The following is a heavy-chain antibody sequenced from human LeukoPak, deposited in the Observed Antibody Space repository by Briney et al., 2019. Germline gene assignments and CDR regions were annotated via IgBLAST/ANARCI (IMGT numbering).Heavy chain of an antibody. D-gene: IGHD3-10*01. CDR2: ISSSSSYI. Sequence: GGSLRLSCAASGFTFSSYSMNWVRQAPGKGLEWVSSISSSSSYIYYADSVKGRFTISRDNAKNSLYLQMNSLRAEDTAVYYCARDKSGSGSPTLPGYFQHWGQGTLVTVSS. V-gene: IGHV3-21*01. CDR3: ARDKSGSGSPTLPGYFQH. J-gene: IGHJ1*01. CDR1: GFTFSSYS.